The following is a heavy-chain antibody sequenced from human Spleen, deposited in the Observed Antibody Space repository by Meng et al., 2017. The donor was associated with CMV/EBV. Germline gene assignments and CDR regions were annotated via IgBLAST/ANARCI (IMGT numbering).Heavy chain of an antibody. D-gene: IGHD2-2*01. CDR2: IYYSGST. Sequence: SETLSLTCSVSGGSISNDGHYWSWIRQHPGKGLEWIGYIYYSGSTYYNPSLKSRVIISVDTSKNQFSLKFISVTAADTAVYYCARDTKYQGLFDIWGQGTMVTVSS. J-gene: IGHJ3*02. CDR1: GGSISNDGHY. V-gene: IGHV4-31*03. CDR3: ARDTKYQGLFDI.